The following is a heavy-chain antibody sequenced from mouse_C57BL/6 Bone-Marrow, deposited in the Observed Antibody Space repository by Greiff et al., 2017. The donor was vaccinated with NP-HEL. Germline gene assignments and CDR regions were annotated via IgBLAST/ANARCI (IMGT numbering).Heavy chain of an antibody. D-gene: IGHD4-1*01. Sequence: QVQLKESGAELVKPGASVKISCKASGYAFSSYWMNWVKQRPGKGLEWIGQIYPGDGDTNYNGKFKGKATLTADKSSSTAYMQLSSLTSEDSAVYFCARRGNWDGWYFDVWGTGTTVTVSS. CDR1: GYAFSSYW. J-gene: IGHJ1*03. CDR2: IYPGDGDT. V-gene: IGHV1-80*01. CDR3: ARRGNWDGWYFDV.